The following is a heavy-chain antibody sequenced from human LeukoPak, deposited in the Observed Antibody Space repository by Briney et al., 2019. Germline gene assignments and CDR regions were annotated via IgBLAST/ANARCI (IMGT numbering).Heavy chain of an antibody. D-gene: IGHD5-18*01. CDR2: ISGSSGST. J-gene: IGHJ4*02. CDR3: AKVREYSYGSTTCYFDD. Sequence: GGSLRLSCAASGFTFSSYWMSWVRQAPGKGLEWVSAISGSSGSTYYADSVKGRFTISRDNSKHTLYLQMNSLRAEDTAVYYCAKVREYSYGSTTCYFDDWGQGTLVTVSS. V-gene: IGHV3-23*01. CDR1: GFTFSSYW.